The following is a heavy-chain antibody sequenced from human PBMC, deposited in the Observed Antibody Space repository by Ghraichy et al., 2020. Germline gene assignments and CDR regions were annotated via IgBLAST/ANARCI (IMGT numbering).Heavy chain of an antibody. Sequence: SETLSLTCIVSGGSIRDYYWSWLRQSPGKGLEWIGYMYYDGRSNYNPSMRSRVTMSIDTSKNQLSLRLTSVTTADTAVYYCVTITPSGASFYYWGQGSLVTVSS. V-gene: IGHV4-59*01. CDR3: VTITPSGASFYY. CDR2: MYYDGRS. D-gene: IGHD6-19*01. CDR1: GGSIRDYY. J-gene: IGHJ4*02.